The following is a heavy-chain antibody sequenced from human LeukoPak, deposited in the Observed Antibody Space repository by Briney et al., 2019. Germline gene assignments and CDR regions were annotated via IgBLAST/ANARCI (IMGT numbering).Heavy chain of an antibody. CDR2: INSDGSST. J-gene: IGHJ4*02. D-gene: IGHD3-9*01. CDR1: GFTFSSYW. Sequence: GGSLRPSCAASGFTFSSYWLHWVRQAPGKGLVWVSRINSDGSSTSYADSVKGRFTISRDNAKNTLYLQMNSLRAEDTAVYYCARGSDYDILTGYMRGFDYWGQGTLVTVSS. V-gene: IGHV3-74*01. CDR3: ARGSDYDILTGYMRGFDY.